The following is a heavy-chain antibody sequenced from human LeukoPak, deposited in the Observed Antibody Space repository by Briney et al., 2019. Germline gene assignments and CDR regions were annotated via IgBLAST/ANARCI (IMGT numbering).Heavy chain of an antibody. CDR3: IKGFEY. Sequence: GASVKVSCKASGYTFSNYAFTWVRQAPGQGLEWMGWISAYNGDTNYAQILQGRVTLTADTSTNTAYMELRSLRPDDTAVYYCIKGFEYWGQGTLVTVSS. J-gene: IGHJ4*02. CDR2: ISAYNGDT. CDR1: GYTFSNYA. D-gene: IGHD3-10*01. V-gene: IGHV1-18*01.